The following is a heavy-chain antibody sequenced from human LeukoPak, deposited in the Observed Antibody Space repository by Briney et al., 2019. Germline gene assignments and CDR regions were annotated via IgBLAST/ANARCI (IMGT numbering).Heavy chain of an antibody. CDR1: GGSISSYY. CDR3: ARLGFSNSGSYLAPSDY. Sequence: SETLSLTCTASGGSISSYYWSWIRQPPGKGLEWIGHIYYSGGTNYNPSLKSRVTISVDTSKNQFSLKLSSVTAADTAVYYCARLGFSNSGSYLAPSDYWGQGTLVTVSS. CDR2: IYYSGGT. J-gene: IGHJ4*02. D-gene: IGHD1-26*01. V-gene: IGHV4-59*08.